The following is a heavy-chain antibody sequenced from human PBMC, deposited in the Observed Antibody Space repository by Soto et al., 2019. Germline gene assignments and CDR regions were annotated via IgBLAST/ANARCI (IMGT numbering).Heavy chain of an antibody. CDR1: GFKVTDYY. J-gene: IGHJ4*02. Sequence: QAQLVESGGGLVKPGGSLTLSCAVSGFKVTDYYMSWIRQAPGKGLDWVAMISRSGNTIHYADSVNGRFTISKDNAKNSLYLQMTSLQTEDTGLYYCTAGLYNSVGVDQWGQGTQVTVSS. D-gene: IGHD2-15*01. CDR2: ISRSGNTI. CDR3: TAGLYNSVGVDQ. V-gene: IGHV3-11*01.